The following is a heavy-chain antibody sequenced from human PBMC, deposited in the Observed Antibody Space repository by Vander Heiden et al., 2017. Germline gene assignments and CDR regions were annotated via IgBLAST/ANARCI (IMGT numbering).Heavy chain of an antibody. V-gene: IGHV3-30*03. D-gene: IGHD6-19*01. CDR1: GFTFSSYG. J-gene: IGHJ4*02. CDR3: AGEAWDSSGWSNY. CDR2: ISYDGSNK. Sequence: QVQLVESGGGVVQPGRSLRLSCAASGFTFSSYGRDRVRQAPGKGLEWVAVISYDGSNKYYADSVKGRFTISRDNSKNTLYLQMNSLRAEDTAVYYCAGEAWDSSGWSNYWGQGTLVTVSS.